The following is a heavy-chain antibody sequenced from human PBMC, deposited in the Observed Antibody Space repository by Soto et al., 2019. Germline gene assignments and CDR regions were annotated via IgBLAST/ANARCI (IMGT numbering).Heavy chain of an antibody. CDR3: ARRYNSGLSIHPYYFDH. J-gene: IGHJ4*02. CDR2: IYPGDFDT. CDR1: GYRFTSYW. D-gene: IGHD6-19*01. V-gene: IGHV5-51*01. Sequence: RGESLKISGQGSGYRFTSYWIGWVPQMPGKGLEYMGIIYPGDFDTRYSPSFQGQITIAVDNSIITAYLQWTGLKASDTAIYYCARRYNSGLSIHPYYFDHGGPGTLVTVSS.